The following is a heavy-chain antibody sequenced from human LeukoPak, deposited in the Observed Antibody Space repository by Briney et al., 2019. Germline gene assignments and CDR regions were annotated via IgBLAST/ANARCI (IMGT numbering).Heavy chain of an antibody. J-gene: IGHJ4*02. CDR1: GFIFSSYA. CDR2: ISGSGDNT. V-gene: IGHV3-23*01. D-gene: IGHD6-19*01. CDR3: VKLSSGSGSKFGFDS. Sequence: PGGSLRLSCAASGFIFSSYAMSWVRQAPGKGLEWVSGISGSGDNTYYADSVKGRFTISRDNSKNMLYLQMNSLRAEDTAVYYCVKLSSGSGSKFGFDSWGQGTLVTVSS.